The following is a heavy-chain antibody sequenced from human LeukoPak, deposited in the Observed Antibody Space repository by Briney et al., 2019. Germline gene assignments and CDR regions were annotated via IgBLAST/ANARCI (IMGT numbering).Heavy chain of an antibody. CDR1: GFTFSTYS. V-gene: IGHV3-21*01. J-gene: IGHJ6*03. Sequence: GGSLRLSCAASGFTFSTYSMNWDRQAPGKGLEWVSSITSSSSYIKYADSVKGRFTISRDNAKNSLYLQMNSLRAEDTAVYYCARVKAGATIENFYYYYMDVWGKGTTVTVSS. CDR3: ARVKAGATIENFYYYYMDV. D-gene: IGHD1-26*01. CDR2: ITSSSSYI.